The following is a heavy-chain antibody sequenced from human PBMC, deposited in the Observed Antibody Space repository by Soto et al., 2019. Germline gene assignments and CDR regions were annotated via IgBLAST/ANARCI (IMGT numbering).Heavy chain of an antibody. Sequence: SETLSLTCTVSGGSISSGGYYWSWIRQHPGKGLEWIGYIYYSGSTYYNPSLKSRVTISVDTSKNQFSLKLSSVTAADTAVYYCARDTISPLNDAFDIWGQGTMVTVSS. CDR1: GGSISSGGYY. CDR3: ARDTISPLNDAFDI. J-gene: IGHJ3*02. CDR2: IYYSGST. D-gene: IGHD2-21*01. V-gene: IGHV4-31*03.